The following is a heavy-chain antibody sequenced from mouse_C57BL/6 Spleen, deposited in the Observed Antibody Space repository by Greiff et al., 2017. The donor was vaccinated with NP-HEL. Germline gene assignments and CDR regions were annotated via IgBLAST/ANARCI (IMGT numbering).Heavy chain of an antibody. Sequence: ESGPGLVKPSQSLSLTCSVTGYSITSGYYWNWIRQFPGNKLEWMGYISYDGSNNYNPSLKNRISITRDTSKNQIFLKLNSVTTEDTATYYCAREGYSNPFDYWGQGTTLTVSS. J-gene: IGHJ2*01. CDR3: AREGYSNPFDY. CDR1: GYSITSGYY. V-gene: IGHV3-6*01. CDR2: ISYDGSN. D-gene: IGHD2-5*01.